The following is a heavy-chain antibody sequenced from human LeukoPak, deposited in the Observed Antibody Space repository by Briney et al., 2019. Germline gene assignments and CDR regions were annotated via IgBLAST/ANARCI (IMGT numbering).Heavy chain of an antibody. V-gene: IGHV3-15*01. J-gene: IGHJ4*02. Sequence: PGGSLRLSCAASGFTFSNAWMSWVRQAPGKGLEWVGRIKSKTDGGTTDYAAPVKGRFTISRDDSKNTLYLQMNSLKTEDTAVYYCTTGLLAWGSPIDYWGQGTLVTVSS. CDR1: GFTFSNAW. CDR2: IKSKTDGGTT. CDR3: TTGLLAWGSPIDY. D-gene: IGHD3-16*01.